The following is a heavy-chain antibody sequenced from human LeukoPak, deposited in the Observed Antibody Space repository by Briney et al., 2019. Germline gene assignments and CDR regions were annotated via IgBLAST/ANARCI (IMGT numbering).Heavy chain of an antibody. V-gene: IGHV4-39*01. D-gene: IGHD2-2*01. Sequence: PSETLSLTCTVSGGSISSSSYYWGWIRQPPGKGLERIGSIYYSGSTYYNPSLKSRVTISVDTSKNQFSLKLSSVTAADTAVYYCARQLGYCSSTSCYADKADYWGQGTLVTVSS. J-gene: IGHJ4*02. CDR1: GGSISSSSYY. CDR3: ARQLGYCSSTSCYADKADY. CDR2: IYYSGST.